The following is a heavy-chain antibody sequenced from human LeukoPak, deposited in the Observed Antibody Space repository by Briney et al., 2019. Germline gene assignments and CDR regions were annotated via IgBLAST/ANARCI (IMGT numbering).Heavy chain of an antibody. CDR1: GFTFSSCA. V-gene: IGHV3-30*04. CDR3: ARGYYDILTPWSY. D-gene: IGHD3-9*01. J-gene: IGHJ4*02. Sequence: GRSLRLSCAASGFTFSSCAMHWVRQAPGKGLEWVAVISYDGSNKYYADSVKGRFTISRDNSKNTLYLQMNSLRAEDTAVYYCARGYYDILTPWSYWGQGTLVTVSS. CDR2: ISYDGSNK.